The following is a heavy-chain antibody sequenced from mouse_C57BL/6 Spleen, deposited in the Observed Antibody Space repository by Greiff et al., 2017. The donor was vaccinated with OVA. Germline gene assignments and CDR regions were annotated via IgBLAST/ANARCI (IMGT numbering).Heavy chain of an antibody. D-gene: IGHD2-1*01. CDR1: GYTFTSYW. CDR2: IYPGSGST. V-gene: IGHV1-55*01. CDR3: AREGYGTYYFDY. Sequence: QVQLQQPGAELVKPGASVKMSCKASGYTFTSYWITWVKQRPGQGLEWIGDIYPGSGSTNYNEKFKSKATLTVDTSSSTAYMQLSSLTSEDSAVYYCAREGYGTYYFDYWGQGTTLTVSS. J-gene: IGHJ2*01.